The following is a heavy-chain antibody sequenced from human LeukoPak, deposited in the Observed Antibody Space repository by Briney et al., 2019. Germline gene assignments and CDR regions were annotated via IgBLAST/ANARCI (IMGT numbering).Heavy chain of an antibody. J-gene: IGHJ4*02. CDR2: IYYSGST. CDR1: GGSISSYY. V-gene: IGHV4-59*01. CDR3: ARVNVEQLVPDY. D-gene: IGHD6-6*01. Sequence: SETPSLTCTVSGGSISSYYWSWIRQPPGKGLEWIGYIYYSGSTNYNPSLKSRVTISVDTSKNQFSLKLSSVTAADTAVYYCARVNVEQLVPDYWGQGTLVTVSS.